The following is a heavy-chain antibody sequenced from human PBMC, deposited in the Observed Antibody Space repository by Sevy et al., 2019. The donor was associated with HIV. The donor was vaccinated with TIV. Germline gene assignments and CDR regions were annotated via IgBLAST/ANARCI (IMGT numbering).Heavy chain of an antibody. J-gene: IGHJ4*02. Sequence: GGSLRLSCAASGFTFSNYAMSWVRQAPGKGLEWVSTFSFGCGKINYADSVKGRFTISRDNSKNTLYLQMNSLRAEDTALDYCAREGCSNPHDYWGQGTLVTVSS. D-gene: IGHD2-2*01. CDR1: GFTFSNYA. CDR2: FSFGCGKI. CDR3: AREGCSNPHDY. V-gene: IGHV3-23*01.